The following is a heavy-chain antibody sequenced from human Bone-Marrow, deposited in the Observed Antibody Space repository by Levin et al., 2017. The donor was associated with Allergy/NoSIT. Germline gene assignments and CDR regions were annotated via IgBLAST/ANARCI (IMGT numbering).Heavy chain of an antibody. CDR2: ISASGTA. CDR3: AGEVIKPSYGYLDGFDI. V-gene: IGHV4-31*03. Sequence: SETLSLTCTVSGGSLSGSNYFWSWVRQHAGKGPEWIGYISASGTAYYNLSLGSRATISVDTSKNLFSLNPRSVTAADTAMCYGAGEVIKPSYGYLDGFDIWGQGTGVTVSS. D-gene: IGHD3-10*01. CDR1: GGSLSGSNYF. J-gene: IGHJ3*02.